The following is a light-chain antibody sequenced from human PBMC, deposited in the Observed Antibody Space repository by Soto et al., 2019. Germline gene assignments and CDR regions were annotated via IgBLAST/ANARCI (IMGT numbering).Light chain of an antibody. Sequence: QSVLTQPTSLSASPGASARITCTLRSGINVGDYRIYWYQQKPGSPPRYLLKFQSDSDNQRGSGVPSRFSGSKDASINAGLLLISGLLSEDEADYYCATWNSDSWVFGGGTKVTVL. CDR2: FQSDSDN. CDR3: ATWNSDSWV. CDR1: SGINVGDYR. V-gene: IGLV5-39*01. J-gene: IGLJ3*02.